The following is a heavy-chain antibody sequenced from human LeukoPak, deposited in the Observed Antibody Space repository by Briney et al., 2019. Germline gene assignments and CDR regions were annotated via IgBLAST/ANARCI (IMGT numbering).Heavy chain of an antibody. Sequence: GGSLRLSCVASGFTVTSNYMTWVRQAPGKGLECVSLIYSDDSTYYADSVKGRSTISRDNSKNTLYLQMNSLRAEDTAMYFCATLAAPSQKWGQGTLVTVSS. CDR2: IYSDDST. CDR3: ATLAAPSQK. J-gene: IGHJ4*02. CDR1: GFTVTSNY. V-gene: IGHV3-53*01. D-gene: IGHD6-25*01.